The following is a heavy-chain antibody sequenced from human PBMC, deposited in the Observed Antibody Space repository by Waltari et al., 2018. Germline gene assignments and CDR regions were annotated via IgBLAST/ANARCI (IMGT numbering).Heavy chain of an antibody. D-gene: IGHD3-3*01. Sequence: EVQLVESGGGLIQPGGSLGLSCAASGFTVSSNYMSWVRQAPGKGLEWVSVIYSGGSTYYADSVKGRFTISRDNSKNTLYLQMNSLRAEDTAVYYCARGITIFGVVLDYWGQGTLVTVSS. V-gene: IGHV3-53*01. J-gene: IGHJ4*02. CDR3: ARGITIFGVVLDY. CDR1: GFTVSSNY. CDR2: IYSGGST.